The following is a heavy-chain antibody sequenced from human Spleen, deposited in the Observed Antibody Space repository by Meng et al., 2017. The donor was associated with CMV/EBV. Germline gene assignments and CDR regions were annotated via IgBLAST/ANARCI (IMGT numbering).Heavy chain of an antibody. Sequence: GESLKISCEASGFIFFDFGMSWVRQAPGKGLEWVSGITWNGDATGYADSVKGRFTISRDNAKNPLYLQMNNLTAEDTAFYSCTRDSGLQHWLGDFWGQGNLVTVSS. J-gene: IGHJ4*02. CDR2: ITWNGDAT. CDR3: TRDSGLQHWLGDF. V-gene: IGHV3-20*04. D-gene: IGHD5-18*01. CDR1: GFIFFDFG.